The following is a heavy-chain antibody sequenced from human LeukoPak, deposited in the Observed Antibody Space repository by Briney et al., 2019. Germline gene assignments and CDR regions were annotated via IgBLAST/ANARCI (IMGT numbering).Heavy chain of an antibody. CDR1: GYTFTSYG. V-gene: IGHV1-18*01. D-gene: IGHD3-22*01. CDR2: ISVYNGNT. Sequence: VASVKVSCKASGYTFTSYGISWVRQAPGQGLEWMGRISVYNGNTNYAQKLQGRVTMTTDTSTSTAYMELRSLRSDDTAVYYCARDFYSYYYDSSGYPSDAFDIWGQGTMVTVSS. J-gene: IGHJ3*02. CDR3: ARDFYSYYYDSSGYPSDAFDI.